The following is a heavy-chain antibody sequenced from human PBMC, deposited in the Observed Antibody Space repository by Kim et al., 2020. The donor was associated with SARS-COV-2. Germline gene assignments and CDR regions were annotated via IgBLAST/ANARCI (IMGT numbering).Heavy chain of an antibody. V-gene: IGHV4-39*01. CDR2: IYYSGST. Sequence: SETLSLTCTVSGGSISSSSYYWGWIRQPPGKGLEWIGSIYYSGSTYYNPSLKSRVTISVDTSKNQFSLKLSSVTAADTAVYYCARLITAAICDWFDPWGQGTLVTVSS. CDR3: ARLITAAICDWFDP. D-gene: IGHD2-2*01. J-gene: IGHJ5*02. CDR1: GGSISSSSYY.